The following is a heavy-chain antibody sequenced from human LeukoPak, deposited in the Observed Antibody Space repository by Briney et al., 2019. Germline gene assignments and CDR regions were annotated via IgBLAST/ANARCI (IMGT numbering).Heavy chain of an antibody. J-gene: IGHJ4*02. CDR1: GFTFSSYS. D-gene: IGHD3-10*01. V-gene: IGHV3-21*01. CDR3: ARDPNYGSGSYRLPFDY. CDR2: ISSSSSYI. Sequence: GGSLRLSCAASGFTFSSYSMNWVRRAPGKGLEWVSSISSSSSYIYYADSVKGRFTISRDNAKNSLYLQMNSLRAEDTAVYYCARDPNYGSGSYRLPFDYWGQGTLVTVSS.